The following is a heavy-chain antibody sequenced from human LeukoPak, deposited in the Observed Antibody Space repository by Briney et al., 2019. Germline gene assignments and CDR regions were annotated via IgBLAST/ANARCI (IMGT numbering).Heavy chain of an antibody. D-gene: IGHD4-17*01. J-gene: IGHJ4*02. CDR2: IIPIFGTA. CDR1: GGTFSSYA. V-gene: IGHV1-69*01. CDR3: ARGTTVTPYYFDY. Sequence: SVKVSCKASGGTFSSYAISWVRQAPGQGLEWMGGIIPIFGTANYAQKFQGRVTITADESTSTAYMELSSLRSEDTAVYHCARGTTVTPYYFDYWGQGTLVTVSS.